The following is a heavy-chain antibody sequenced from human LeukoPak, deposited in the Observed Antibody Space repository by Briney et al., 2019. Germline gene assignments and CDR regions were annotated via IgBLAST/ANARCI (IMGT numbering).Heavy chain of an antibody. D-gene: IGHD3-10*01. V-gene: IGHV3-23*01. CDR2: ISGSGGST. CDR1: GFTFSSYA. Sequence: GGSLRLSCAASGFTFSSYAMSWVRQAPGKGLEWVSAISGSGGSTYYADSVKGRFTISRDNSKNTLCLQMNSLRAEDTAVYYCAKHPYGSGSPGPNYYFDYWGQGTLVTVSS. CDR3: AKHPYGSGSPGPNYYFDY. J-gene: IGHJ4*02.